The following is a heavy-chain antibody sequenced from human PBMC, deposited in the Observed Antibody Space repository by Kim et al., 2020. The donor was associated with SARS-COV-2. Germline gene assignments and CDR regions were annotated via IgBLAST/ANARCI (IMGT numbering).Heavy chain of an antibody. CDR1: GFTFSSYA. V-gene: IGHV3-23*01. J-gene: IGHJ4*02. D-gene: IGHD3-9*01. Sequence: GGSLRLSCAASGFTFSSYAMSWVRQAPGKGLEWVSAISGSGGSTYYADSVKGRFTISRDNSKNTLYLQMNSLRAEDTAVYYCAKEPWAYYDILTGYYFDYWGQGTLVTVSS. CDR2: ISGSGGST. CDR3: AKEPWAYYDILTGYYFDY.